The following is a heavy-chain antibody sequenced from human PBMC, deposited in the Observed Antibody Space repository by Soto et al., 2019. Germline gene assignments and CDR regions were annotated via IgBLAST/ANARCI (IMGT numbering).Heavy chain of an antibody. D-gene: IGHD3-3*01. Sequence: EVQLVESGGGLVQPGGSLRLSCAGSAFTFSRYDMHWVRQATGKGLEWVSAIGTAGDTYYPGSVKGRFTISRENAKNSLYLQMNSLRAGDTAVYYCARGGSVRFFLFDPWGQGTLVTVSS. CDR1: AFTFSRYD. V-gene: IGHV3-13*01. CDR2: IGTAGDT. CDR3: ARGGSVRFFLFDP. J-gene: IGHJ5*02.